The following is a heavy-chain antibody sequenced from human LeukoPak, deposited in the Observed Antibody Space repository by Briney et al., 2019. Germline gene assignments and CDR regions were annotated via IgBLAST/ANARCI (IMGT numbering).Heavy chain of an antibody. CDR3: ARQTAMGRSGDY. CDR1: GYTFTSVW. V-gene: IGHV5-51*01. J-gene: IGHJ4*02. D-gene: IGHD7-27*01. Sequence: GEPLNISCKASGYTFTSVWIGWVRQTPGKGLEWMGIIDPGDSDTRYTPSFQGKVTISADKSPSTTYLQWNSLRASDTAMYYCARQTAMGRSGDYWGQGTLVTVSS. CDR2: IDPGDSDT.